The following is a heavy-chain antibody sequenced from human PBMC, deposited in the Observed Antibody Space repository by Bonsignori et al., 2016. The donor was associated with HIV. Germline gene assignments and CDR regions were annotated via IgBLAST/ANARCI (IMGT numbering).Heavy chain of an antibody. V-gene: IGHV3-30-3*01. J-gene: IGHJ4*02. CDR2: ISYDGSNK. CDR3: ARGSGAIDY. D-gene: IGHD3-3*01. Sequence: VRQAPGKGLEWVAVISYDGSNKYYADSVKGRFTISRDNSKNTLYLQMNSLRAEDTAVYYCARGSGAIDYWGQGTLVTVSS.